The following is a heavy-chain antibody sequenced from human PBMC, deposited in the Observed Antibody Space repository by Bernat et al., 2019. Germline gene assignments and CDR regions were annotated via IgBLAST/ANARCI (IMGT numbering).Heavy chain of an antibody. D-gene: IGHD2-15*01. CDR2: ISSSSSHK. J-gene: IGHJ4*02. CDR3: AREVAKDIVVVVGATGLDY. CDR1: GFTFSDYN. Sequence: EVQLVESGGGLVKPGGSLRLSCAASGFTFSDYNMNWVRQAPGKGLEWVSSISSSSSHKYYADSVKGRVTISRDNAKNSLYLQMNGLRAEDTGVYHCAREVAKDIVVVVGATGLDYWGQGTLVTVSS. V-gene: IGHV3-21*01.